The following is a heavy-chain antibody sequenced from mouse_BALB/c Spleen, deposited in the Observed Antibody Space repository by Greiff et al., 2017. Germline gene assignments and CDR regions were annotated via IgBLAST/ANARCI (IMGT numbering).Heavy chain of an antibody. Sequence: EVKLQESGAELVKPGASVKLSCTASGFNIKDTYMHWVKQRPEQGLEWIGRIDPANGNTKYDPKFQGKATITADTSSNTAYLQLSSLTSEDTAVYYCARTYGSYAMDYWGQGTSVTVSS. V-gene: IGHV14-3*02. J-gene: IGHJ4*01. D-gene: IGHD1-1*01. CDR3: ARTYGSYAMDY. CDR1: GFNIKDTY. CDR2: IDPANGNT.